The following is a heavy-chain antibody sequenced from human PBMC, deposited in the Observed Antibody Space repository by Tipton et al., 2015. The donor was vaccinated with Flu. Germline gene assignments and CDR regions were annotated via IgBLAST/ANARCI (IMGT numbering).Heavy chain of an antibody. CDR1: GYSFTGYY. D-gene: IGHD3-16*01. CDR3: ARGGYDYFWGSYDY. V-gene: IGHV1-2*02. CDR2: MNPNSGAT. J-gene: IGHJ4*02. Sequence: QSGAEVKRPGASVKVSCKASGYSFTGYYIHWVRQAPGQGLEWMGWMNPNSGATHYAQKLQGRVTMTRDTSITTAYMDLSSLRSDDTATYYCARGGYDYFWGSYDYWGQGTLVTVSS.